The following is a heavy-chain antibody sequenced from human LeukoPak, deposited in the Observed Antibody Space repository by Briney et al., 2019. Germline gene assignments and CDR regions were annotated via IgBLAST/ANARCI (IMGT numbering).Heavy chain of an antibody. D-gene: IGHD6-19*01. Sequence: GGSLRLSCAASGFTFDSYAMTWVRQAPGKGPEWVSTVSASGAGTYFADSVKGRFTISRDNSKNTLYLQMNYLSAEDTAVYYCANNGGVAVAGSFDNWGQGTLVTVSS. CDR2: VSASGAGT. CDR3: ANNGGVAVAGSFDN. J-gene: IGHJ4*02. V-gene: IGHV3-23*01. CDR1: GFTFDSYA.